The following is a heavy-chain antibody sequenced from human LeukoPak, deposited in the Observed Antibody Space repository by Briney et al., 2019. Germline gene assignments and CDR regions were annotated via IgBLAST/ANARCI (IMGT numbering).Heavy chain of an antibody. Sequence: SETLSLTCSVSGGSFSGYYWTWIRQPPGKGLEWIGEINHSGSTTYHPSFKSRVTISVDTSKNQFSLKLSSVTAADTAVYYCAREGRKKNWFDPWGQGTLVTVSS. CDR2: INHSGST. V-gene: IGHV4-34*01. D-gene: IGHD3-10*01. J-gene: IGHJ5*02. CDR1: GGSFSGYY. CDR3: AREGRKKNWFDP.